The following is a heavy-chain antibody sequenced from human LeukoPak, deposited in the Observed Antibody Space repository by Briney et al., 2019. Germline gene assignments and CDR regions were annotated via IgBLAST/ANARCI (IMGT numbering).Heavy chain of an antibody. CDR1: GFTFSSYG. Sequence: GGSLRLSCAASGFTFSSYGMHWVRQAPGKGLEWVAFIRYDGSNKYCADSVKGRFTISRDNSKNTLYLQMNSLRAEDTAVYYCANQYDSSGYYQNTGDVWGQGTLVTVSS. D-gene: IGHD3-22*01. CDR2: IRYDGSNK. J-gene: IGHJ4*02. CDR3: ANQYDSSGYYQNTGDV. V-gene: IGHV3-30*02.